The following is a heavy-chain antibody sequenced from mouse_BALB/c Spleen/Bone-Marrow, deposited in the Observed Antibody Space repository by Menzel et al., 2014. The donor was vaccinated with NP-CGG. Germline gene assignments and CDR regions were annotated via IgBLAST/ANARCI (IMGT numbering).Heavy chain of an antibody. D-gene: IGHD4-1*01. Sequence: DVHLVEPGAELVKPGALVKLSCTASGFNIKDTYMHWVKPRPEQGLEWIGRIDPANGNTKYDPKFQGKATITADTSSNTAYLQLSSRTSEDAAVYYCARWEYYAMDYWGQGTSVTVSS. CDR1: GFNIKDTY. J-gene: IGHJ4*01. V-gene: IGHV14-3*02. CDR2: IDPANGNT. CDR3: ARWEYYAMDY.